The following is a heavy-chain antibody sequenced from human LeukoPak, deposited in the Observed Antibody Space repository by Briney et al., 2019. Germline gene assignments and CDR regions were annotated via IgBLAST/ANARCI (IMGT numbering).Heavy chain of an antibody. CDR2: IYYSGST. J-gene: IGHJ4*02. Sequence: SETLSLTCTVSGGSISSYYWSWIRQPPGKGLERIGYIYYSGSTNYNPSLKSRVTISVDTSKNQFSLKLSSVTAADTAVYCCARTTVTTAYYFDYWGQGTLVTVSS. CDR3: ARTTVTTAYYFDY. V-gene: IGHV4-59*01. D-gene: IGHD4-17*01. CDR1: GGSISSYY.